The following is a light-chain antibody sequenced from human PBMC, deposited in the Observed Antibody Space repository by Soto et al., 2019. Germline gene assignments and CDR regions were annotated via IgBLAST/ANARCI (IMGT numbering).Light chain of an antibody. CDR2: GAS. Sequence: EIVLTQSPGTLSLSPGERATLSCRASQSISSSYLAWYQQRPGQAPRLLIFGASYRATGIPDRFSGSGSGTDFPLTISRLEPEDFAVYYCQQYSSSPPEFTFDPGTKVDSK. CDR3: QQYSSSPPEFT. CDR1: QSISSSY. J-gene: IGKJ3*01. V-gene: IGKV3-20*01.